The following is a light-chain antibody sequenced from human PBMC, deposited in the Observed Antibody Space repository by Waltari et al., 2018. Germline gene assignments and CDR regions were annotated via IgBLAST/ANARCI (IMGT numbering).Light chain of an antibody. CDR3: SSYTTTNTLEVI. CDR2: HVN. CDR1: SSDICVSNY. Sequence: QSALPQPASVSGSPGQSLTISCPGNSSDICVSNYVSWYQQHPGKAPKLLISHVNTRPSGVSNRFSGSKSGNTASLTISGLQAEDESDYYCSSYTTTNTLEVIFGTGTKLTVL. V-gene: IGLV2-14*03. J-gene: IGLJ2*01.